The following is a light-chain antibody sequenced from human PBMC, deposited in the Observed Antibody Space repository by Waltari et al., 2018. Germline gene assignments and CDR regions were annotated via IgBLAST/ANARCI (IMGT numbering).Light chain of an antibody. CDR2: GAS. Sequence: EIVLTQSPGPLSLSPGERATLSCRASQSVSSSYLAWYQQKPRQAPRLLIHGASSRATGIPDRFSGSGSGTDFTLTISRLEPEDFAVYYCQQYGRSWNTFGQGTKLEIK. CDR3: QQYGRSWNT. V-gene: IGKV3-20*01. J-gene: IGKJ2*01. CDR1: QSVSSSY.